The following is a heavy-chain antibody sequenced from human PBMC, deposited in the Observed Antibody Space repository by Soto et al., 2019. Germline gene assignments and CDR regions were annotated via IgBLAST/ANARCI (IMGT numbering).Heavy chain of an antibody. CDR2: ISYDGSNK. V-gene: IGHV3-30-3*01. J-gene: IGHJ4*01. Sequence: GGSLRLSCAASGFTFSSYAMHWVRQAPGKGLEWVAVISYDGSNKYYADSVKGRFTISRDNSKNTLYLQMNSLRAEDTAVYYCARDGVSGSYGYWGHGTLVTVSS. CDR3: ARDGVSGSYGY. D-gene: IGHD1-26*01. CDR1: GFTFSSYA.